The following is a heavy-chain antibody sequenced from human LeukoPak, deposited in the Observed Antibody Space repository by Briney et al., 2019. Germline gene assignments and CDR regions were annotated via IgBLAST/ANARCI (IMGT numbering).Heavy chain of an antibody. CDR3: ARFITITGVAFDI. V-gene: IGHV4-4*07. CDR1: GGSFSTYY. CDR2: IYTSGNT. Sequence: SETLSLTCTVSGGSFSTYYWSWIRQPAGKGLEWIGRIYTSGNTHYNPSLKSRVTMSVDTSQNQFSLNLSSVTAADTAVYYCARFITITGVAFDIWGQGTMATVSS. J-gene: IGHJ3*02. D-gene: IGHD3-10*01.